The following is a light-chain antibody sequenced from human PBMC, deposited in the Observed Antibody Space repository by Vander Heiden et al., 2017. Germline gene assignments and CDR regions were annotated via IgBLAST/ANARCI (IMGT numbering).Light chain of an antibody. CDR3: SSYTTTNTLYV. J-gene: IGLJ1*01. Sequence: QSALTQPASVSGPPGQSITISCTGTSGDVGSYNYVSWYQQYPGRAPKLLIYDVSDRPSGVSYRFSGSKSGNTASLTISGLQADDEADYYCSSYTTTNTLYVFGSGTKVTVL. V-gene: IGLV2-14*01. CDR1: SGDVGSYNY. CDR2: DVS.